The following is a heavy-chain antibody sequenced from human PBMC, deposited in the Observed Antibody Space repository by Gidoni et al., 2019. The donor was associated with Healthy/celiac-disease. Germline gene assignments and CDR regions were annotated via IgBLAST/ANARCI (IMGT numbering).Heavy chain of an antibody. Sequence: EVQLVASGGGLVQPGGSLRLSCAASGFTVSSNYMSWVRQAPGKGLEWVSVIYSGGSTYYADSVKGRFTISRDNSKNTLYLQMNSLRAEDTAVYYCARDQYSYGPPGYYYYYGMDVWGQGTTVTVSS. V-gene: IGHV3-66*01. J-gene: IGHJ6*02. CDR1: GFTVSSNY. CDR3: ARDQYSYGPPGYYYYYGMDV. D-gene: IGHD5-18*01. CDR2: IYSGGST.